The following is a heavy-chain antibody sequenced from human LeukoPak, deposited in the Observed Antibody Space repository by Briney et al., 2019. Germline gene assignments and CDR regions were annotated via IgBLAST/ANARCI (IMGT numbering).Heavy chain of an antibody. V-gene: IGHV3-11*04. Sequence: GGSLRLSCAASGFTFSDYYMSWIRQAPGKGVEWVAYISGSGHDINYSDSVKGRFTISRDNAKNSLYPQMSSLRVEDTAVYYCTRDPRHFDSCGQGTLVTVSS. CDR3: TRDPRHFDS. CDR2: ISGSGHDI. CDR1: GFTFSDYY. D-gene: IGHD6-6*01. J-gene: IGHJ5*01.